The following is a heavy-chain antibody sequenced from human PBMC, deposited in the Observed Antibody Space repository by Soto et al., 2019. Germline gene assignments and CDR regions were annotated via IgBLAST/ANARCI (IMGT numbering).Heavy chain of an antibody. CDR3: ASYGDYRDHNWFDP. V-gene: IGHV4-34*01. CDR1: GGSFSGYY. CDR2: INHSGST. D-gene: IGHD4-17*01. J-gene: IGHJ5*02. Sequence: SETLSLTCAVYGGSFSGYYWSWIRQPPGKGLEWIGEINHSGSTNYNPSLKSRVTISVDTSKNQFSLKLSSVTAADTAVYYCASYGDYRDHNWFDPWGQGTLVTVSS.